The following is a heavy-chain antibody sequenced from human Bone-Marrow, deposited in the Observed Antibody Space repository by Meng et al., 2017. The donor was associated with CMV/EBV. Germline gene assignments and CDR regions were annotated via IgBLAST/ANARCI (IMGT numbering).Heavy chain of an antibody. V-gene: IGHV4-39*07. D-gene: IGHD3-3*01. CDR3: ARDRNHYDFWSGYYWDHYYYYGMDV. CDR1: GGSISSGDYY. CDR2: IYYSGST. J-gene: IGHJ6*02. Sequence: GSLRLSCTVSGGSISSGDYYWSWIRQPPGKGLEWIGSIYYSGSTYYNPSLKSRVTISVDTSKNQFSLKLSSVTAADTAVYYCARDRNHYDFWSGYYWDHYYYYGMDVWGQGTTVPVSS.